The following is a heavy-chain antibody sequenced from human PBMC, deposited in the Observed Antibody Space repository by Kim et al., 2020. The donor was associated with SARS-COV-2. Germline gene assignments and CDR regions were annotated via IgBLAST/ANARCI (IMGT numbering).Heavy chain of an antibody. J-gene: IGHJ4*02. V-gene: IGHV1-18*04. CDR2: ISTYNGNT. CDR1: GYTFNSYG. Sequence: ASVKVSCKASGYTFNSYGISWVRQAPGQGLEWMGWISTYNGNTNNAQNLQGRVTMTTDTSTSTAYMELRSLRSDDTAVYYCARARGKDTAMVMWGQGTLVTVSS. CDR3: ARARGKDTAMVM. D-gene: IGHD5-18*01.